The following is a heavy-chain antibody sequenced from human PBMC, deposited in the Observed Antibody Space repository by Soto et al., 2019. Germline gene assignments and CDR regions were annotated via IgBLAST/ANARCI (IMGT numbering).Heavy chain of an antibody. Sequence: GGSLRLSCAASGFTFSANAMHWVRQAPGKGLEWVAVIAYGESVKGRFTVSRDNSKYMLYLQMDNLGVEDTAVYYCARDEIKKWSYVGSFDFWGQGTLVTVSS. CDR3: ARDEIKKWSYVGSFDF. CDR2: IAY. J-gene: IGHJ4*02. D-gene: IGHD2-8*01. CDR1: GFTFSANA. V-gene: IGHV3-30*07.